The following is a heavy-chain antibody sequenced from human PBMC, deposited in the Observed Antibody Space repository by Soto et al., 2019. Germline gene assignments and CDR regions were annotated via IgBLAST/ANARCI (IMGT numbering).Heavy chain of an antibody. D-gene: IGHD1-1*01. CDR3: ARSGDNFNVLDY. CDR2: SSNSGTFA. CDR1: GFTFSDYY. J-gene: IGHJ4*02. Sequence: GGSLRLSCAASGFTFSDYYMSWVRQAPGRGLEWISYSSNSGTFARYATSVKGRFSISRDNANNSLYLEMYSLRVEDTAVYYCARSGDNFNVLDYWGQGTPVTVSS. V-gene: IGHV3-11*06.